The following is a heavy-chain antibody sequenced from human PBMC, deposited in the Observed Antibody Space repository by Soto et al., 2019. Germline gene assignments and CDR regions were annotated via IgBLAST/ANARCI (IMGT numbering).Heavy chain of an antibody. CDR2: ISSSGSTI. Sequence: GGSLRLSCAASGFTFSSYEMNWVRQAPGKGLEWVSYISSSGSTIYYADSVKGRFTISRDNAKNSLYLQMNSLRAEDTAVYYCARDRVLRWPKAGGMDVWGQGTTVTVSS. CDR1: GFTFSSYE. V-gene: IGHV3-48*03. D-gene: IGHD4-17*01. J-gene: IGHJ6*02. CDR3: ARDRVLRWPKAGGMDV.